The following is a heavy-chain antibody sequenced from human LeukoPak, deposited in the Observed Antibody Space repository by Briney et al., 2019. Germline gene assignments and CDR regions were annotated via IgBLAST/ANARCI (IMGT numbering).Heavy chain of an antibody. J-gene: IGHJ4*02. CDR1: GFTFSSYW. D-gene: IGHD3-16*02. Sequence: GGSLRLSCAASGFTFSSYWMSWVRQAPGKGLEWVANIKQDGSEKYYVDSVKGRFTISRDNAKNSPYLQMNSLRAEDTAVYYCAREGAWDYVWGSYRYFDYWGQGTLVTVSS. CDR3: AREGAWDYVWGSYRYFDY. V-gene: IGHV3-7*03. CDR2: IKQDGSEK.